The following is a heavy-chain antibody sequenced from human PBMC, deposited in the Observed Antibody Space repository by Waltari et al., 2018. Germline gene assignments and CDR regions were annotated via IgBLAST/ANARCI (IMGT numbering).Heavy chain of an antibody. CDR2: IHPADSDT. D-gene: IGHD3-16*01. J-gene: IGHJ4*02. Sequence: VQLVQSGAEVKKPGESLKISCKGSGYGFTNYWIGWVRRRPGKGLEWLGIIHPADSDTGYSPSVQGQVTISADKSISTAYLQWSSLKASDSAMYYCVRSYSPLSVLWDKWGQGTRVTVSS. CDR1: GYGFTNYW. CDR3: VRSYSPLSVLWDK. V-gene: IGHV5-51*01.